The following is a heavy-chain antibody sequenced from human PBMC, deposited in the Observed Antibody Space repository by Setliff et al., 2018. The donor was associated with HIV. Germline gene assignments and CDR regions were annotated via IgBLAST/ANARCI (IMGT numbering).Heavy chain of an antibody. D-gene: IGHD4-17*01. Sequence: SETLSLTCTVSGGSMSGYYWSWIRQPPGKGLEWIGSVYYTGSTFYNPSLKSRVTITVDTSKNQFSLKLSSVTAADTVVYYCARGGDYAGMDVWGQGTTGTSP. J-gene: IGHJ6*02. V-gene: IGHV4-59*05. CDR2: VYYTGST. CDR1: GGSMSGYY. CDR3: ARGGDYAGMDV.